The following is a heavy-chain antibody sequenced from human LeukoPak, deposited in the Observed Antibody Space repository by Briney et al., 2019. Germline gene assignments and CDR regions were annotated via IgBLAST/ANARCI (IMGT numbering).Heavy chain of an antibody. D-gene: IGHD3-10*01. V-gene: IGHV3-21*01. Sequence: GGSLRLSCAASGFTFSSYSMNWVRQAPGKGLEWVSSISSSSYIYYADSVKGRFTISRDNAKNSLYLQMNSLRAEDTAVYYCARDYYGSGSRSLYYYYMDVWGKGTTVTISS. CDR2: ISSSSYI. J-gene: IGHJ6*03. CDR3: ARDYYGSGSRSLYYYYMDV. CDR1: GFTFSSYS.